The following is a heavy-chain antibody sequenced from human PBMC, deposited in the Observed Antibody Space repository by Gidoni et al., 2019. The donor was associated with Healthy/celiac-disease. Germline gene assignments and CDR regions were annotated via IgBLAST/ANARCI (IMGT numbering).Heavy chain of an antibody. J-gene: IGHJ4*02. CDR1: GYTFTSYG. V-gene: IGHV1-18*01. CDR2: ISAYNGNT. D-gene: IGHD6-19*01. Sequence: QVQMVQSGAEVKKPGASVKVSCKDSGYTFTSYGISRVRQAPGQGLEWMGWISAYNGNTNYAQKLQVRVTMTTDTSTSTAYMELRSLRSDDTAVYYWARRVAVAGASDYWGQGTLVTVSS. CDR3: ARRVAVAGASDY.